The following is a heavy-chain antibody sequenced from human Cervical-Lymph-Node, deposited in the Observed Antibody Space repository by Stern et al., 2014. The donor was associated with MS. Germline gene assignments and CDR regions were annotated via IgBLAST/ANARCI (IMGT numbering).Heavy chain of an antibody. D-gene: IGHD4-17*01. CDR2: IYHSGST. CDR3: ARSSTVTPNAFDI. Sequence: QVQLVESGSGLVKPSQTLSLTCAVSGGSISSGGYSWSWIRQPPGKGLECIGYIYHSGSTYYNPSLKSLVTISLDRSKNQFSLKLSSVTAADTAVYYCARSSTVTPNAFDIWGQGTMVTVSS. CDR1: GGSISSGGYS. J-gene: IGHJ3*02. V-gene: IGHV4-30-2*01.